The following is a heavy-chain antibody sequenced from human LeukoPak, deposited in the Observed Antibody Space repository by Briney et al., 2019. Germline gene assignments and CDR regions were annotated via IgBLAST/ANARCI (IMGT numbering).Heavy chain of an antibody. D-gene: IGHD1-26*01. CDR3: AKNRIGNYYAGDFDY. CDR2: VHYSGST. J-gene: IGHJ4*02. CDR1: GVSISNYY. V-gene: IGHV4-59*01. Sequence: PSETLSLTCTVSGVSISNYYWTWIRQTPEKGLEWIGYVHYSGSTSYNPSLKSRITMSVDASKTQFSLKMRSMTPADTGVYYCAKNRIGNYYAGDFDYWGQGSLVAVSS.